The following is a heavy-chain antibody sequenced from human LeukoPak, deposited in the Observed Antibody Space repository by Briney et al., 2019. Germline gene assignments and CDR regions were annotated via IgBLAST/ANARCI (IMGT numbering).Heavy chain of an antibody. D-gene: IGHD3-9*01. V-gene: IGHV1-46*01. J-gene: IGHJ6*03. CDR3: ARAETGPFYYYYYMDV. CDR1: GYTFTSYY. Sequence: ASVKVSCKASGYTFTSYYMHWVRQAPGQGLEWMGIINPSGGSTSYAQKFQGRVTMTRNTSISTAYMELSSLRSEDTAVYYCARAETGPFYYYYYMDVWGKGTTVTISS. CDR2: INPSGGST.